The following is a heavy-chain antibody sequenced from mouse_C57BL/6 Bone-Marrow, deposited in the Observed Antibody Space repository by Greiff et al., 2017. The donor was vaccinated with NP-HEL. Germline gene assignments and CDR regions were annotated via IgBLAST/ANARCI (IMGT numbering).Heavy chain of an antibody. J-gene: IGHJ3*01. CDR1: GYTFTDYE. D-gene: IGHD2-12*01. Sequence: VQLQQSGAELVRPGASVTLSCKASGYTFTDYEMHWVKQTPVHGLEWIGAIEPETGGTAYNQKFKGKAILTADKSSSTAYMELRSLTYEDSAVYYCLYEGWFAYWGQGTLVTVSA. V-gene: IGHV1-15*01. CDR3: LYEGWFAY. CDR2: IEPETGGT.